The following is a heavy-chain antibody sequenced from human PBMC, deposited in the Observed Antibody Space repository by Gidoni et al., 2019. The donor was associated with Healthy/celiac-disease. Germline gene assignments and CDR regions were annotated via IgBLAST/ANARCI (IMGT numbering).Heavy chain of an antibody. CDR3: ARLGFLEWLSASRHMDV. J-gene: IGHJ6*02. V-gene: IGHV5-51*03. CDR1: GYSFTSYW. Sequence: EVQLVQSGAEVKKPGESLKISCKGSGYSFTSYWIGWGRQRPGNGLEWMGSIYPVYSDTRYIPSFQGQVTISADKSISTAYLQWSSLKASDTAMYYCARLGFLEWLSASRHMDVWGQGTTVTVSS. CDR2: IYPVYSDT. D-gene: IGHD3-3*01.